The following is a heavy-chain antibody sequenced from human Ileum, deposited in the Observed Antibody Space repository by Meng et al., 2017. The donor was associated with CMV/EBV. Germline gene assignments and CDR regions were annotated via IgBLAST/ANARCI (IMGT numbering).Heavy chain of an antibody. Sequence: QVQRQESGPGLVKPSQTLSLTCTVSGGSIISGSYYWNWIRQPAGKGLEWIGRIYTSGSTNYNPSLKSRVTISIDTSKNQFSLKLSSVTAADTAVYYCARDGAHLAAFDYWGRGTLVTVSS. CDR1: GGSIISGSYY. J-gene: IGHJ4*02. D-gene: IGHD6-13*01. CDR3: ARDGAHLAAFDY. CDR2: IYTSGST. V-gene: IGHV4-61*02.